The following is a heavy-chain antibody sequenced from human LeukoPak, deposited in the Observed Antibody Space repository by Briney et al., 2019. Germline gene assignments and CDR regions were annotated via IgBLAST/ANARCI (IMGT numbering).Heavy chain of an antibody. CDR2: INPSSGTT. CDR3: ARGIAAAGTSFDY. J-gene: IGHJ4*02. D-gene: IGHD6-13*01. CDR1: GYTFTNYY. Sequence: ASVKVSCKASGYTFTNYYMVWVRQAPGQGLEWMGIINPSSGTTNYAQKFQGRVTMTRDMSTSTVYMELSSLRSEDTAVYYCARGIAAAGTSFDYWGQGTLVTVSS. V-gene: IGHV1-46*01.